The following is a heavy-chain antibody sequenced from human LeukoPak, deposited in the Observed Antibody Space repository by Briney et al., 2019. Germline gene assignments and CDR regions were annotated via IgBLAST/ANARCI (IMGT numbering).Heavy chain of an antibody. CDR3: ASHVGYCSSTSCYSYYGMDV. D-gene: IGHD2-2*02. CDR2: ISSSSSYI. Sequence: GGSLRLSCAASGFTFSSYSMNWVRQAPGKGLEWVSSISSSSSYIYYADSVKGRFTISRDNAKNSLYLQMNSLRAEDTAVYCCASHVGYCSSTSCYSYYGMDVWGQGTTVTVSS. V-gene: IGHV3-21*01. J-gene: IGHJ6*02. CDR1: GFTFSSYS.